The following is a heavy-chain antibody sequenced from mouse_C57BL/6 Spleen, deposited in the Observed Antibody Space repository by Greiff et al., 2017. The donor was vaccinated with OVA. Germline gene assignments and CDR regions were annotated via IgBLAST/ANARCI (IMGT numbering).Heavy chain of an antibody. CDR2: INPYNGGT. V-gene: IGHV1-19*01. Sequence: EVQLQESGPVLVKPGASVKMSCKASGYTFTDYYMNWVKQSHGKSLEWIGVINPYNGGTSYNQKFKGKATLTVDKSSSTAYMELNSLTSEDSAVDYCARRDHGYYFDYWGQGTTLTVSS. CDR3: ARRDHGYYFDY. CDR1: GYTFTDYY. J-gene: IGHJ2*01.